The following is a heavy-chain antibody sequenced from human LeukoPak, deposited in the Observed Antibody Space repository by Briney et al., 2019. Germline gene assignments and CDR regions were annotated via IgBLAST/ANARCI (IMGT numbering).Heavy chain of an antibody. Sequence: GGSLRLSCAASGFTFSNYAMNWVRQAPGKGLEWVSLISGSTGSTYYADSVKGRFSISRDNSKNTVYLQMNSLRDEDTAVYYCARAYSSGWYYFDYWGQGTLVTVSS. V-gene: IGHV3-23*01. CDR3: ARAYSSGWYYFDY. CDR1: GFTFSNYA. CDR2: ISGSTGST. D-gene: IGHD6-19*01. J-gene: IGHJ4*02.